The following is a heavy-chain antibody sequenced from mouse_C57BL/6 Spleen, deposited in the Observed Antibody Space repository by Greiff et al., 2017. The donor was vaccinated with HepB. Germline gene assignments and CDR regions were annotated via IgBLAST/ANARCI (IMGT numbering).Heavy chain of an antibody. CDR1: GYSITSGYY. J-gene: IGHJ2*01. D-gene: IGHD2-1*01. CDR3: ARGLYGNLDY. Sequence: DVKLVESGPGLVKPSQSLSLTCSVTGYSITSGYYWNWIRQFPGNKLEWMGYISYDGSNNYNPSLKNRISITRDTSKNQFFLKLNSVTTEDTATYYCARGLYGNLDYWGQGTTLTVSS. CDR2: ISYDGSN. V-gene: IGHV3-6*01.